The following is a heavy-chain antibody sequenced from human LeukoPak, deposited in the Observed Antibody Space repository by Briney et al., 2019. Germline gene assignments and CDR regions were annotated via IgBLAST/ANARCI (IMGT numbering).Heavy chain of an antibody. D-gene: IGHD4-17*01. CDR3: ARLPTLTTHFDY. CDR1: GYTFTNHW. J-gene: IGHJ4*02. Sequence: GESLKISCKGSGYTFTNHWIGWVRQMPGKGLEWMGIIYPGDSDTRYNPSFQGQVTISADTSISTAYLQWSSLKASDTAIYYCARLPTLTTHFDYWGQGTLVTVSS. V-gene: IGHV5-51*01. CDR2: IYPGDSDT.